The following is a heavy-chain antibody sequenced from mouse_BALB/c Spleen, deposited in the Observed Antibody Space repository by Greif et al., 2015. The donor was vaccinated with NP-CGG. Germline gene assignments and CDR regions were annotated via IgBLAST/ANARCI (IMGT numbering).Heavy chain of an antibody. CDR3: AQSKGYYDLPFAY. J-gene: IGHJ3*01. CDR1: GFDFSRYW. Sequence: EVKLQESGGGLVQPGGSLKLSCAASGFDFSRYWMSWVRQAPGKGLEWIGEINPDSSTINYTPSLKDKFIISRDNAKNTLYLQMSKVRSEDTALYYCAQSKGYYDLPFAYWGQGTLVTVSA. D-gene: IGHD2-4*01. V-gene: IGHV4-1*02. CDR2: INPDSSTI.